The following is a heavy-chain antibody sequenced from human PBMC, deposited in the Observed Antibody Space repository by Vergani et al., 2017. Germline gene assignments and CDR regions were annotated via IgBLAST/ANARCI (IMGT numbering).Heavy chain of an antibody. CDR2: IKQDGSEK. CDR1: GFTFSSYW. D-gene: IGHD7-27*01. CDR3: AKEKSELGRWYFDL. V-gene: IGHV3-7*03. Sequence: EVQLLESGGGLVQPGGSLRLSCAASGFTFSSYWMSWVRQAPGKGLEWVANIKQDGSEKYYVDSVKGRFTISRDNAKNSLYLQMNSLRAEDTALYYCAKEKSELGRWYFDLWGRGTLVTVSS. J-gene: IGHJ2*01.